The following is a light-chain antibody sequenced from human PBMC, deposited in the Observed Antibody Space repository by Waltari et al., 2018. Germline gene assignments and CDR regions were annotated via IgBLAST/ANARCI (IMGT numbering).Light chain of an antibody. V-gene: IGLV1-51*02. J-gene: IGLJ7*01. CDR3: GTWDSSLSGAV. Sequence: QSVLTQPPSVSAAPGQRVTISCSVGSSNLGNNYVSWYRQFPGTAPKLLIYKDSERPSGIPGRFSGSKSGTSATLDITGLQAGDEADYYCGTWDSSLSGAVFGGGTHLTVL. CDR1: SSNLGNNY. CDR2: KDS.